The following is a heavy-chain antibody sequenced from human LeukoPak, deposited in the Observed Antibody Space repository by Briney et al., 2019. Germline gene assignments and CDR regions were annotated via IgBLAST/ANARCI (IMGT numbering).Heavy chain of an antibody. J-gene: IGHJ5*02. D-gene: IGHD5-18*01. Sequence: PSQTLSLTCTVSGGSISSGGYYWTWIRQHPGKGLVWIGYIHYNGNTYYNPSLKSRVIISVDTSKDQFSLRLSSVTAADTAVFYCAKGAMGGANWFGPWGQGTLVTVSS. CDR2: IHYNGNT. V-gene: IGHV4-31*03. CDR3: AKGAMGGANWFGP. CDR1: GGSISSGGYY.